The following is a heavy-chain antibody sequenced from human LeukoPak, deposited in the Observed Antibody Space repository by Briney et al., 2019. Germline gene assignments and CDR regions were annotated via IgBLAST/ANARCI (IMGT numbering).Heavy chain of an antibody. CDR1: GFTVSSNY. Sequence: PGGSLRLSCADSGFTVSSNYMRWVRQAQGKGLEWVSVIYSGGSTHYADSVKGRFTISRDNSKNTLYLQMNSLRAEDTAVYYCARDRLHYDSLTGYPADWGQGTLVTVSS. CDR3: ARDRLHYDSLTGYPAD. J-gene: IGHJ4*02. V-gene: IGHV3-66*01. CDR2: IYSGGST. D-gene: IGHD3-9*01.